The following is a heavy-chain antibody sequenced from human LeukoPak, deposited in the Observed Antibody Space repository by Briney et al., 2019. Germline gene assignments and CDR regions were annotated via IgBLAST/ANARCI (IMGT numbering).Heavy chain of an antibody. Sequence: SETLSLTCTVSGGSISDNYWSWIRQPPGKGLEWIGYIYYSGSANYNPSLKSRVTISVDTSKNQFSLKLTSVTAADSAVYYCARVGPALAGTHFYYGMDVWGQGTTVTVSS. CDR2: IYYSGSA. CDR1: GGSISDNY. D-gene: IGHD6-19*01. J-gene: IGHJ6*02. CDR3: ARVGPALAGTHFYYGMDV. V-gene: IGHV4-59*01.